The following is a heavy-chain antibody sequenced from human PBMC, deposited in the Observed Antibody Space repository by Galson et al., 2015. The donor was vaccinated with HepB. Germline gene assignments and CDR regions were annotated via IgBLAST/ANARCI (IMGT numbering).Heavy chain of an antibody. Sequence: ETLSLTCAVYGGSFSDYYWSWIRQPPGKGLEWIGEIKHSGSTNYQPSLKSRVTISVDTSKNEFSLKLSSLTAADTAVYYCARVGVSKFGGALVVPYYFDYWGQGTLVTVSS. CDR1: GGSFSDYY. D-gene: IGHD3-16*02. CDR3: ARVGVSKFGGALVVPYYFDY. J-gene: IGHJ4*02. V-gene: IGHV4-34*01. CDR2: IKHSGST.